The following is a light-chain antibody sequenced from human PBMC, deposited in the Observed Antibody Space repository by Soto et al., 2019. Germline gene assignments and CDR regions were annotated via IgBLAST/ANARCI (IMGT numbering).Light chain of an antibody. V-gene: IGKV1-5*01. Sequence: DIQMTQSPSTLSASVGDRVTVTCRASQSISGWLAWHQQKPGKAPKLLIYDASSLESGVPSRFSGSGSGTEFTLTISSLQPDDIATYYCQHYGSYSPTFGQGTKVEIK. CDR1: QSISGW. CDR2: DAS. CDR3: QHYGSYSPT. J-gene: IGKJ1*01.